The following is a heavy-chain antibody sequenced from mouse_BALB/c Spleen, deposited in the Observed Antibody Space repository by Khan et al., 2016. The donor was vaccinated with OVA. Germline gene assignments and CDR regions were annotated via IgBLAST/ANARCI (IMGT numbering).Heavy chain of an antibody. J-gene: IGHJ4*01. CDR3: ARLPCYHYNIMDY. V-gene: IGHV2-6-1*01. CDR1: GFSLTNYG. CDR2: IWSDGST. Sequence: QVQLKESGPGLVAPSQSLSITCTISGFSLTNYGVHWVRQPPGKGLEWLVVIWSDGSTTYNSALESRLTISKDNSKSHAFLKMNSLQTDDTAMYFCARLPCYHYNIMDYWGQGTSVTVSS.